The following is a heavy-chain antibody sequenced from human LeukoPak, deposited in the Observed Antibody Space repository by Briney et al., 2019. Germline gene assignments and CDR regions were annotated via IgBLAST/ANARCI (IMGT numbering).Heavy chain of an antibody. CDR3: ARAAFWSGYPYYFDY. CDR1: GYTFTSYG. Sequence: ASVKVSCKASGYTFTSYGISWVRQAPGQGLEWMGWISAYNGNTNYAQKLQCRVTMTTDTSTSTAYMELRSLRSDDTAVYYCARAAFWSGYPYYFDYWGQGTLVTVSS. D-gene: IGHD3-3*01. J-gene: IGHJ4*02. CDR2: ISAYNGNT. V-gene: IGHV1-18*01.